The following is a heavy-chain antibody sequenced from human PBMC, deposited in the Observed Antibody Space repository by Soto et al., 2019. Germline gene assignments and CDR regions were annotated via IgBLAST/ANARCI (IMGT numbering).Heavy chain of an antibody. J-gene: IGHJ6*03. Sequence: PGGSLRLSCAASGFTLSGYAVDWVRQAPGKGLEYVSGISSNGVGTYYANSVQGRFTISRDNSKNTVYLQMGSLRPGDMAVYYCARRARPDFYYMDVWGKGTTVTVSS. V-gene: IGHV3-64*01. D-gene: IGHD6-6*01. CDR3: ARRARPDFYYMDV. CDR2: ISSNGVGT. CDR1: GFTLSGYA.